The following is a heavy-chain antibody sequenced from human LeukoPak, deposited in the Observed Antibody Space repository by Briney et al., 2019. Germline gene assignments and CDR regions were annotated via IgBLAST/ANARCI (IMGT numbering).Heavy chain of an antibody. CDR3: AKDYSGYYDSSGYYSDDAFDI. Sequence: GGSLRLSCAASGFTFSSYAMSWVRQAPGKGLEWVSAISGSGDSTYHADSVKGRFTISRDNSKNTLYLQMNSLRAEDTAVYYCAKDYSGYYDSSGYYSDDAFDIWGQGTMVTVSS. D-gene: IGHD3-22*01. V-gene: IGHV3-23*01. CDR2: ISGSGDST. J-gene: IGHJ3*02. CDR1: GFTFSSYA.